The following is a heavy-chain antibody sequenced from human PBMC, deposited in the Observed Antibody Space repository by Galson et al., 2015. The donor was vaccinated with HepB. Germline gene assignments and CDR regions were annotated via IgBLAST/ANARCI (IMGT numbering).Heavy chain of an antibody. D-gene: IGHD3-22*01. Sequence: SLRLSCAASGFTFSSYSMNWVRQAPGKGLEWVSSISSSSSYIYYADSVKGRFTISRDNAKNSLYLQMNSLRAEDTAVYYCARDPPWGYYYDSSGYPGNGGQGTLVPVSS. CDR3: ARDPPWGYYYDSSGYPGN. J-gene: IGHJ4*02. V-gene: IGHV3-21*01. CDR1: GFTFSSYS. CDR2: ISSSSSYI.